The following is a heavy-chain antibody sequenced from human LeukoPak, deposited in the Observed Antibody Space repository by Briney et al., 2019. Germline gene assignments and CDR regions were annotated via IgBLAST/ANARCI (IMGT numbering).Heavy chain of an antibody. V-gene: IGHV3-7*05. CDR2: IKQDGSEK. J-gene: IGHJ4*02. CDR3: AKGRKTYLRGDYFDY. CDR1: RFSFSSYW. D-gene: IGHD1-14*01. Sequence: PGGSLRLSCAASRFSFSSYWMSWVRQAPWKGLEWVANIKQDGSEKYYVDSVKGRFTISRDNSKNTLYLQMNSLRAEDTAVYYCAKGRKTYLRGDYFDYWGQGTLVTVSS.